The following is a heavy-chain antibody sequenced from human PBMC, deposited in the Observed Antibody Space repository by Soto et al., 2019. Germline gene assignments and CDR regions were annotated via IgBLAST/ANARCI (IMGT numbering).Heavy chain of an antibody. Sequence: KPSETLSLTCTVSGGSISSSSYYWGWIRQPPGKGLEWIGSIYYSGSTYYNPSLKSRVTISVDTSKNQFSLKLSSVTAAGTAVYYCACIIAANRYYYGMDVWGQGTTVTVSS. CDR1: GGSISSSSYY. V-gene: IGHV4-39*01. J-gene: IGHJ6*02. CDR3: ACIIAANRYYYGMDV. D-gene: IGHD6-13*01. CDR2: IYYSGST.